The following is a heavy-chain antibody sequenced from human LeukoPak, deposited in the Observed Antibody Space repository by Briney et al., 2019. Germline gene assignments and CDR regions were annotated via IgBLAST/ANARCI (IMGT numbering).Heavy chain of an antibody. CDR1: GFTFSSYA. Sequence: GGSLRLSCAASGFTFSSYAMHWVRQAPGKGLEWVAVISYDGSNKYYADSVKGRFTISRDNSKNTLYLQMNSLRAEDTAVYYCARSLREVVVVVAADMVDAFDIWGQGTMVTVSS. J-gene: IGHJ3*02. CDR3: ARSLREVVVVVAADMVDAFDI. V-gene: IGHV3-30*04. D-gene: IGHD2-15*01. CDR2: ISYDGSNK.